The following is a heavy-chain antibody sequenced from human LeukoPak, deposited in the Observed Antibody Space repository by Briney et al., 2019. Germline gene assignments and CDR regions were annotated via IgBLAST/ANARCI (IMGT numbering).Heavy chain of an antibody. CDR2: INPNSGGT. Sequence: ASVKVSCKASVYTFTGYYMHWVRQAPGQGLEWMGWINPNSGGTNYAQKFEGRVTMTRDTSISTAYMELSRLRSDDTAVYYCARTMTTVTTPPGYWGQGTLVTVSS. D-gene: IGHD4-17*01. V-gene: IGHV1-2*02. CDR3: ARTMTTVTTPPGY. CDR1: VYTFTGYY. J-gene: IGHJ4*02.